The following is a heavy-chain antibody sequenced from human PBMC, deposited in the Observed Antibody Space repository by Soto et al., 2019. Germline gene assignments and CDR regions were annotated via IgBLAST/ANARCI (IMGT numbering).Heavy chain of an antibody. Sequence: GGSLRLSCAASGFTFSSYAMSWVRQAPGKGLEWVSAISGSGGSTYYADSVKGRFTISRDNSKDTLYLQMNSLRAVDTAVFYCAGVGWLLGDYWGRGSLVTVSS. D-gene: IGHD3-22*01. CDR1: GFTFSSYA. CDR2: ISGSGGST. V-gene: IGHV3-23*01. J-gene: IGHJ4*02. CDR3: AGVGWLLGDY.